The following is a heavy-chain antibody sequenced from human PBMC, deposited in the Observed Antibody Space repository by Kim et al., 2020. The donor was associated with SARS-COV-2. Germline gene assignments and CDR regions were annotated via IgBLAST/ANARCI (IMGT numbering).Heavy chain of an antibody. CDR3: AGDSSGNY. D-gene: IGHD3-22*01. Sequence: SGGTPTTPSLKSRVTISVDTSKNQCSLKLSSVTAADTAVYYCAGDSSGNYWGQGTLVTVSS. CDR2: SGGT. J-gene: IGHJ4*02. V-gene: IGHV4-39*07.